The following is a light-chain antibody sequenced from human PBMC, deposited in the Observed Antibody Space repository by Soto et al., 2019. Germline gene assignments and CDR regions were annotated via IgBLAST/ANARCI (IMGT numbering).Light chain of an antibody. Sequence: EIVLTQSPATLSLSPGERATLSCRASQTLTSNYLAWYQQKPGQAPRLLIHGAASRATGIPDRFSGSGSGPDFPLTISRLEPEDFAVYYCQQYSDSVLTFGGGTKVEIK. CDR2: GAA. CDR3: QQYSDSVLT. CDR1: QTLTSNY. V-gene: IGKV3-20*01. J-gene: IGKJ4*01.